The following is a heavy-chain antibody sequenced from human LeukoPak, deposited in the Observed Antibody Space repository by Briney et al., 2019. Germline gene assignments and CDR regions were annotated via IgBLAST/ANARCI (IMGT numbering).Heavy chain of an antibody. CDR3: ARDGYYYDSSGYNWFDP. D-gene: IGHD3-22*01. Sequence: ASAKVSCKASGYTFTGYYMHWVRQAPGQGLEWMGWINPNSGGTNYAQKFQGRVTMTRDTSISTAYMELSRLRSDDTAVYYCARDGYYYDSSGYNWFDPWGQGTLVTVSS. CDR1: GYTFTGYY. V-gene: IGHV1-2*02. CDR2: INPNSGGT. J-gene: IGHJ5*02.